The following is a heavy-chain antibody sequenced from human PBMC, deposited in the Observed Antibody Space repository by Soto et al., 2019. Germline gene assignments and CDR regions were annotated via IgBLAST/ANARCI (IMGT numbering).Heavy chain of an antibody. Sequence: LGESLKISCKGSGYSFSSYWIGWVRQMPGKGLEWMGIIYPGDSDIRYSPSFQGQVTISADKSISTAYLQWSSLKAADTAMYYCARPRWRGTFDAFDVWGQGTMVTVSS. J-gene: IGHJ3*01. CDR1: GYSFSSYW. CDR3: ARPRWRGTFDAFDV. D-gene: IGHD1-26*01. CDR2: IYPGDSDI. V-gene: IGHV5-51*01.